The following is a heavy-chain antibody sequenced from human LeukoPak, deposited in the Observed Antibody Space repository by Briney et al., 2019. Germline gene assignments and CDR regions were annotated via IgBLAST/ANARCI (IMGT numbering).Heavy chain of an antibody. D-gene: IGHD2/OR15-2a*01. J-gene: IGHJ4*02. V-gene: IGHV3-23*01. Sequence: GGSLRLSCAASGFTFSSYAMSWVRQAPGKGLEWVSAISGSGGSTYYADSVKGRFTISRDNAKNSLYLQMDSLRAEDTAVYYCAKDRSTTISNTLGYFDYWGQGVLVTVSS. CDR1: GFTFSSYA. CDR3: AKDRSTTISNTLGYFDY. CDR2: ISGSGGST.